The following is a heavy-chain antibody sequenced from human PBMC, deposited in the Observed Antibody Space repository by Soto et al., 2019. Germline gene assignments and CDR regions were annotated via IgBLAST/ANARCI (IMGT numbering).Heavy chain of an antibody. CDR3: ARDRYCGGDCYSGYFDY. V-gene: IGHV3-33*01. CDR2: IWYDGSNK. D-gene: IGHD2-21*01. CDR1: GFTFSSYG. J-gene: IGHJ4*02. Sequence: QVQLVESGGGVVQPGRSLRLSCAASGFTFSSYGMHWVRQAPGKGLEWVAVIWYDGSNKYYEDSVKGRFTISRDNSKNTLYLQMNSLRAEDTAVYYCARDRYCGGDCYSGYFDYWGQGTLVTVSS.